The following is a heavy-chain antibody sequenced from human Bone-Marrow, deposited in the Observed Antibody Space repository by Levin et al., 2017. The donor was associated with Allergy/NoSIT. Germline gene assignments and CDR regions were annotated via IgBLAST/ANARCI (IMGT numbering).Heavy chain of an antibody. CDR3: ARRAKSDYGDYDYFFDH. CDR1: GYSFAEYY. Sequence: HGESLKISCKASGYSFAEYYIHWLRQAPGQGPEWMGIIKPGSGSTDSAQKFQGRVTMTRDTSTDSVYMELSSLTSEDTAVYYCARRAKSDYGDYDYFFDHWGQGTLVTVSS. CDR2: IKPGSGST. V-gene: IGHV1-46*01. D-gene: IGHD4-17*01. J-gene: IGHJ4*02.